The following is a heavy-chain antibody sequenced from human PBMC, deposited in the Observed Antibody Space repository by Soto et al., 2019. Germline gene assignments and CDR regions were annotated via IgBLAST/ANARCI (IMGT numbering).Heavy chain of an antibody. J-gene: IGHJ3*02. Sequence: GGSLRLSCAASGFTFSSYGMHWVRQAPGKGLEWVAVISYDGSNKYYADSVKGRFTISRDNSKNKLYLQMNSLRAEDTAVYYFAKADDYVWGSYRPGAFDIWGQGTMVTVSS. D-gene: IGHD3-16*02. V-gene: IGHV3-30*18. CDR1: GFTFSSYG. CDR3: AKADDYVWGSYRPGAFDI. CDR2: ISYDGSNK.